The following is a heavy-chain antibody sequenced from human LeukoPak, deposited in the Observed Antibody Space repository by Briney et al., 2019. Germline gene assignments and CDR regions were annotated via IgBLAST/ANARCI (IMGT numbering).Heavy chain of an antibody. CDR1: GGSISSYY. V-gene: IGHV4-4*07. Sequence: SETLSLTCTVSGGSISSYYWSWIRQPAGKGLEWIGRIYTSGSTNYNPSLKSRVTMSVDTSKNQFSLKLSSVTAADTAVYYCARDLYSSSWFSGFDPWGQGTLVTVSS. CDR3: ARDLYSSSWFSGFDP. CDR2: IYTSGST. J-gene: IGHJ5*02. D-gene: IGHD6-13*01.